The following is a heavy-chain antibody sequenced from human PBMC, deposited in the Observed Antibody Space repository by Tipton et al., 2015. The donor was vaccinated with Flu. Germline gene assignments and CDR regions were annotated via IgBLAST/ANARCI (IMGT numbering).Heavy chain of an antibody. J-gene: IGHJ4*02. CDR3: ARDGYQSSGTYFDY. V-gene: IGHV3-30*01. CDR2: ISFDGSNK. D-gene: IGHD3-10*01. Sequence: SLRLSCAASGFTFSSYAMHWVRQAPGKGLERVAGISFDGSNKYYLDSVKGRFTISRDNSKNTLYLQMNSLRAEDTAVYFCARDGYQSSGTYFDYWGQGTLVTVSS. CDR1: GFTFSSYA.